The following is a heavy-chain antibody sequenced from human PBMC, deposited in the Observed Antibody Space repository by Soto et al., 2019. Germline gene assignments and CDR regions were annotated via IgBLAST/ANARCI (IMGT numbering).Heavy chain of an antibody. CDR2: IGVAGDT. J-gene: IGHJ3*02. V-gene: IGHV3-13*04. D-gene: IGHD2-2*01. Sequence: EVQLVESGGGLVQPGGSLRLSCAASGFTFSSYDMYWVRQGAGKGLECVSSIGVAGDTYYAGSVKGRFTISRENAKNSLYLQMDSLRAGDTAVYYCARDRGYCSSTRCETAFDIWGQGTMVTVSS. CDR1: GFTFSSYD. CDR3: ARDRGYCSSTRCETAFDI.